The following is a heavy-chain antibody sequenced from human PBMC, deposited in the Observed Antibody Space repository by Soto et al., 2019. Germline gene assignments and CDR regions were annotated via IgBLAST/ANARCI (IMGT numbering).Heavy chain of an antibody. CDR1: GYTFSSYG. Sequence: QVQLVQSGAELKKPGASLKVSCKASGYTFSSYGISWVRQAPGQGLEWMGWISTYKGDTHYPQKLQGRVTLTTDTSTSTAYMELRTLRYDDTAVYYCARAYGDYYFDSWGQGTLVIVSS. J-gene: IGHJ4*02. V-gene: IGHV1-18*01. CDR3: ARAYGDYYFDS. CDR2: ISTYKGDT. D-gene: IGHD4-17*01.